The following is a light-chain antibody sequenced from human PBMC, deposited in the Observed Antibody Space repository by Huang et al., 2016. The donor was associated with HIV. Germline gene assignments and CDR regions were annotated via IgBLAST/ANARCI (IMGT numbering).Light chain of an antibody. J-gene: IGKJ4*01. CDR2: EAS. Sequence: EIVLTQSPATLSLSPGERATLPCRALQRITNYLAWSQQKPGQAPRLLIYEASKRATGIPARFSGSGSGTDFTLSISSLEPEDFAVYYCQQRANWPLLTFGGGTRVEI. CDR1: QRITNY. V-gene: IGKV3-11*01. CDR3: QQRANWPLLT.